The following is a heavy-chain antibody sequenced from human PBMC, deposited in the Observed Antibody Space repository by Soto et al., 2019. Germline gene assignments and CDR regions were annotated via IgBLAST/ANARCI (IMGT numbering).Heavy chain of an antibody. V-gene: IGHV1-69*01. CDR1: GGTFSSFG. D-gene: IGHD5-12*01. Sequence: QVQLVQSGAEVKKPGSSVKVSCKASGGTFSSFGFNWVRQAPGQGLEWMGGIIPLYGTANHAQRFQGRVTISADESTSTVYMELNSLRSEETAIYYCARDRSMDGYNSPSIDYWGQGTLVTVSS. CDR3: ARDRSMDGYNSPSIDY. J-gene: IGHJ4*02. CDR2: IIPLYGTA.